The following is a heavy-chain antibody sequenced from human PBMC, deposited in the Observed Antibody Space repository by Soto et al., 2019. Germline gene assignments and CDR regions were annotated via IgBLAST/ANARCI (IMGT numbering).Heavy chain of an antibody. Sequence: EVQVLESGGGLVQPGGSLRLSCAASGFSFNNYAMSWVRQTPGKGLEWVSGMSASGSSIYYADSVKGRFTITRDNSKNXLYLHAHSRRAEDAAVYFCAKQSRAWLSPSPAFDIWGQGTMVTVSS. D-gene: IGHD3-22*01. V-gene: IGHV3-23*01. CDR2: MSASGSSI. CDR1: GFSFNNYA. J-gene: IGHJ3*02. CDR3: AKQSRAWLSPSPAFDI.